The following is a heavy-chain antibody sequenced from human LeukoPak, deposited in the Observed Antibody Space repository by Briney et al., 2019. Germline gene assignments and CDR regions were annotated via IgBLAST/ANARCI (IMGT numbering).Heavy chain of an antibody. J-gene: IGHJ4*02. CDR2: IYYSGST. CDR3: ARVETAPGPFDY. CDR1: VGSISSYY. V-gene: IGHV4-59*01. Sequence: PSEPLSLTCTVSVGSISSYYWSWIRQPPGKGLEWIGYIYYSGSTNYNPSLKSRVTIPVDTSKNQFSLKLRSVTAADTAVYYCARVETAPGPFDYWGQGTLVTASS.